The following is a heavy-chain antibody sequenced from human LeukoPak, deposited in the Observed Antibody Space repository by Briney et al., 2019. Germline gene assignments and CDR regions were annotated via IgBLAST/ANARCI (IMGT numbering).Heavy chain of an antibody. D-gene: IGHD6-6*01. CDR2: MNPNSGNT. CDR1: GYTFTSYD. CDR3: ARTRRAARRADNWFDP. V-gene: IGHV1-8*03. Sequence: ASVKVSCKASGYTFTSYDINWVRQATGRGLEWMGWMNPNSGNTGYAQKFQGRVTITRNTSISTAYMELSSLRSEDTAVYYCARTRRAARRADNWFDPWGQGTLVTVSS. J-gene: IGHJ5*02.